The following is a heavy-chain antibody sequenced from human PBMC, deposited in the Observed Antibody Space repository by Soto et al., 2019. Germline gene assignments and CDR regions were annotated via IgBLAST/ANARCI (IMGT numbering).Heavy chain of an antibody. Sequence: GGSLRLSCAASRFTFNSYAMSWVRQAPGKGLEWVSVISASGDSTFYVDSVKGRFTISRDNSKNTLYLQMSSLRVEDTAVYYCAKESTPHVGYCFNGVCYNDYWGQGALVTVSS. CDR2: ISASGDST. V-gene: IGHV3-23*01. D-gene: IGHD2-8*01. CDR1: RFTFNSYA. J-gene: IGHJ4*02. CDR3: AKESTPHVGYCFNGVCYNDY.